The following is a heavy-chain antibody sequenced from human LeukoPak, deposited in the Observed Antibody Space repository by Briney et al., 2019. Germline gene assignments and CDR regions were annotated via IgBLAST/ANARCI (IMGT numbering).Heavy chain of an antibody. J-gene: IGHJ4*02. Sequence: PGGSLRLSCAASGFTFRSYAMNWVRQAPGKGLEWVASIIGSGGSTYYADSVKGRFTISRDNSWNTLFLQMNSLRAEDTAVYYCAKQVGSSSPRPLDYWGQGTLVTVSS. CDR3: AKQVGSSSPRPLDY. D-gene: IGHD6-6*01. CDR1: GFTFRSYA. CDR2: IIGSGGST. V-gene: IGHV3-23*01.